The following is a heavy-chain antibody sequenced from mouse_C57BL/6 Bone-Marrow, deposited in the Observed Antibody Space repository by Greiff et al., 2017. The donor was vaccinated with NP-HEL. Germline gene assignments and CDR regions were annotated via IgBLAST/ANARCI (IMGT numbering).Heavy chain of an antibody. CDR3: ARPHYYGREGHYAMDY. D-gene: IGHD1-1*01. V-gene: IGHV5-17*01. Sequence: EVKVVESGGGLVKPGGSLKLSCAASGFTFSDYGMHWVRQAPEKGLEWVAYISSGSSTIYYADTVKGRFTISRDNAKNTLFLQMTSLRSEDTAMYYCARPHYYGREGHYAMDYWGQGTSVTVSS. CDR2: ISSGSSTI. J-gene: IGHJ4*01. CDR1: GFTFSDYG.